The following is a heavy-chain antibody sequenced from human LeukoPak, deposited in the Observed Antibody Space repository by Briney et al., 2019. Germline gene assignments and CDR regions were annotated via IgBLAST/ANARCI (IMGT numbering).Heavy chain of an antibody. CDR3: ARALNYYYYYMDV. J-gene: IGHJ6*03. Sequence: GGSLRLSCAASGFTFSSYSMNWVRQAPGKGLEWVSYISSSSSTIYFADSVKGRFTISRDNAKNSLYLQMNSLRAEDTAVYYCARALNYYYYYMDVWGKGTTVTVSS. CDR2: ISSSSSTI. CDR1: GFTFSSYS. V-gene: IGHV3-48*04.